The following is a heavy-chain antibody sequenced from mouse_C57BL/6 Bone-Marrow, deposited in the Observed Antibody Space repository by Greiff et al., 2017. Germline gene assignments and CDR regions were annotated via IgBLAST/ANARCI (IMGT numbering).Heavy chain of an antibody. J-gene: IGHJ3*01. CDR1: GYTINHTN. D-gene: IGHD1-1*01. Sequence: VQLQQSVAELVRPGASVKISCKASGYTINHTNMHWVKQSHEKSLEWIGGINPTNGTTKYAPKFQGKATLTVDKSSSTAYLQLSSLASEDTAIYYCAGGPVIGYFGSSPADWGKGTLVTVSA. V-gene: IGHV14-3*01. CDR3: AGGPVIGYFGSSPAD. CDR2: INPTNGTT.